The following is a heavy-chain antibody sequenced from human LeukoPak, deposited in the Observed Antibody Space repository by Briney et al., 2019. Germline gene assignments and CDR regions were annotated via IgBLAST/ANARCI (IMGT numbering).Heavy chain of an antibody. CDR2: ISGTGGIT. D-gene: IGHD2-2*01. CDR3: ARGGPAAMGMSNFDY. Sequence: GGSLRLSCAASGFTFNIYAMNWVRQAPGKGLEWVSGISGTGGITYYADSVKGRFTISRDNSKNTLYLQMNSLRAEDTAVYYCARGGPAAMGMSNFDYWGQGTLVTVSS. V-gene: IGHV3-23*01. J-gene: IGHJ4*02. CDR1: GFTFNIYA.